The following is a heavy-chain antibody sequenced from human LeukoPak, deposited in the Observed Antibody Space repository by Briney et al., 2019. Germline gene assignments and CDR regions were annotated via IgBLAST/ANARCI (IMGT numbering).Heavy chain of an antibody. CDR3: ARATRTLEGGPPADYYYYGTDV. D-gene: IGHD2-15*01. J-gene: IGHJ6*02. Sequence: GRSLRLSCAASGFTFSSYAMHWVRQAPGKGLEWVAVISYDGSNKYYADSVKGRFTISRDNSKNTLYLQMNSLRAEDTAVYYCARATRTLEGGPPADYYYYGTDVWGQGTTVTVSS. V-gene: IGHV3-30-3*01. CDR2: ISYDGSNK. CDR1: GFTFSSYA.